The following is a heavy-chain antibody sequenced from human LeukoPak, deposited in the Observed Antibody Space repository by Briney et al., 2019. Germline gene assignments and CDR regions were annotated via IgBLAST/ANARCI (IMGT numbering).Heavy chain of an antibody. V-gene: IGHV1-69*04. J-gene: IGHJ4*02. CDR3: ARDPEGVLPAATDY. CDR1: GGTFSSYA. Sequence: VASVKVSCKASGGTFSSYAISWVRQAPGQGLEWMGRIIPILGIANYAQKFQGRVTITADKSTSTAYMELSSLRSEDTAVYYCARDPEGVLPAATDYWGQRTLVTVSS. D-gene: IGHD2-2*01. CDR2: IIPILGIA.